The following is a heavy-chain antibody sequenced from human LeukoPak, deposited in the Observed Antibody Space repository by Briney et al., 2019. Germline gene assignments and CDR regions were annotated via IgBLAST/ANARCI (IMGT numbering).Heavy chain of an antibody. D-gene: IGHD3-10*01. CDR3: ARSLHGSGSYTNY. J-gene: IGHJ4*02. CDR1: GGSFSGYY. CDR2: INHSGST. Sequence: SETLSLTCAVYGGSFSGYYWSWIRQPPGKGLEWIGEINHSGSTNYNPSLKSRVTISVDTSKNQFSLKLSSVTAADTAVYYCARSLHGSGSYTNYWGQGTLVTVSS. V-gene: IGHV4-34*01.